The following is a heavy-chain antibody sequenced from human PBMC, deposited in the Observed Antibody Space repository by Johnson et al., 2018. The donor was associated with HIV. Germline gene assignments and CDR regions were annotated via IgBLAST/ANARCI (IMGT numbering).Heavy chain of an antibody. CDR2: ILYDGSNN. D-gene: IGHD1-26*01. CDR1: GFTFSSYA. V-gene: IGHV3-30*18. CDR3: AKFVGAGSYDAFDI. Sequence: QVQLVESGGGVVQPGRSLRLSCAASGFTFSSYAMHWVHQAPGKGLEWVAVILYDGSNNYYADSVKGRFTISRDNSKNTLYLQMNSLRAEDTAVYYCAKFVGAGSYDAFDIWGQGTMVTVSS. J-gene: IGHJ3*02.